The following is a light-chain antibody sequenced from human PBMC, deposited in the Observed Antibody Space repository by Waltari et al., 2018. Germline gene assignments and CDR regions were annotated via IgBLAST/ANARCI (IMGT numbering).Light chain of an antibody. V-gene: IGLV2-11*01. CDR2: DVT. CDR3: AAWDDSLNGVV. CDR1: SRYVGGYDY. Sequence: QSALTQPRPVSGSPGQSVPSPCTGTSRYVGGYDYVPWSPQHPGAAPKLMIYDVTKRPSGVPDRFSGSKSGTSASLAISGLQSEDEADYYCAAWDDSLNGVVFGGGTKLTVL. J-gene: IGLJ2*01.